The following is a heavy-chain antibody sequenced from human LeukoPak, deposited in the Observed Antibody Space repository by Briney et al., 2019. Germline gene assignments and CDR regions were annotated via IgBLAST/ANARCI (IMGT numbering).Heavy chain of an antibody. J-gene: IGHJ3*02. CDR1: EFTFSDHY. V-gene: IGHV3-72*01. CDR3: ARVRYCSSTTCRGAFDI. D-gene: IGHD2-2*01. Sequence: GGSLRLSCAASEFTFSDHYMDWVRQAPGKGLEWVGRTRNKANSHTTEYAASVKGRFTISRDDSEKSLYLQMNSLKTEDTAVYYCARVRYCSSTTCRGAFDIWGQGTMVTVSS. CDR2: TRNKANSHTT.